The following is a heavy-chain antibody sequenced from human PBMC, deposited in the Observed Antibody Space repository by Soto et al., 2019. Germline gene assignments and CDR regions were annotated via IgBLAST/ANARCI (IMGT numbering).Heavy chain of an antibody. CDR1: GGSFSGYY. CDR2: INHSGST. D-gene: IGHD2-15*01. J-gene: IGHJ5*02. Sequence: QVQLQQWGAGLLKPSETLSLTCAVYGGSFSGYYWSWIRQPPGKGLEWMGEINHSGSTNYNPSLKSRVTISVDTSKNQFSLKLSSVTAADTAVYYCARVACSGGSCYLLSWFDPWGQGTLVTVSS. CDR3: ARVACSGGSCYLLSWFDP. V-gene: IGHV4-34*01.